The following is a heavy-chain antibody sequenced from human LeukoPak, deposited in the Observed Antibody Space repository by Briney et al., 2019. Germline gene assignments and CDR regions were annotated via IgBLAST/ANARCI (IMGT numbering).Heavy chain of an antibody. CDR2: IYYSGST. J-gene: IGHJ3*02. D-gene: IGHD1-26*01. CDR1: GGCISSYY. Sequence: SETLSLTCTVSGGCISSYYWSWIRQPPGKGLEWIGYIYYSGSTNYNPSLKSRVTISVDMSKNNFSLKLSFVTAADTAVYYCARGGIVGATNAFDIWGQGTMVTVSS. V-gene: IGHV4-59*01. CDR3: ARGGIVGATNAFDI.